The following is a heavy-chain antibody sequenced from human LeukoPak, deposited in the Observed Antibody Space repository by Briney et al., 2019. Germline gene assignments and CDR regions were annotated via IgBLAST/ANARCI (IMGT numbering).Heavy chain of an antibody. V-gene: IGHV4-39*07. CDR1: GGSISSGSYY. CDR2: IYYDRST. J-gene: IGHJ4*02. CDR3: ARTGKTLQNYDFDY. D-gene: IGHD1-7*01. Sequence: SETLSLTCTVSGGSISSGSYYWGWIRQPPGKGLEWIGNIYYDRSTYYNPSLKSRVTISVDTSKNQFSLKLNSVTAADTAVYYCARTGKTLQNYDFDYWGQGTLVTVSS.